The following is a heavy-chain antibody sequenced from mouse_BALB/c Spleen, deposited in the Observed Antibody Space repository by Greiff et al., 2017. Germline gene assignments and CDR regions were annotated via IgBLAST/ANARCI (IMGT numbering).Heavy chain of an antibody. CDR3: ARGLANFDY. J-gene: IGHJ2*01. D-gene: IGHD6-1*01. CDR2: ISYDGSN. CDR1: GYSITSGYY. Sequence: EVKLQESGPGLVKPSQSLSLTCSVTGYSITSGYYWNWIRQFPGNKLEWMGYISYDGSNNYNPSLKNRISITRDTSKNQFFLKLNSVTTEDTATYYCARGLANFDYWGQGTTLTVSS. V-gene: IGHV3-6*02.